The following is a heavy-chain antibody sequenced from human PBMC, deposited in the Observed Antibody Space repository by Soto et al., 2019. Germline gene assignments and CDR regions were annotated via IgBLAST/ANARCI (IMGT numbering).Heavy chain of an antibody. D-gene: IGHD4-4*01. V-gene: IGHV1-2*02. CDR3: ARDFRTYSHGVDV. CDR2: INPSSGGT. CDR1: GYPFTGPY. J-gene: IGHJ6*02. Sequence: ASVKVSCKASGYPFTGPYIYWVRQAPGQGLEWMGWINPSSGGTEFAEKFQGRVTVIRDTSIRTVFLELNSLTSDDTGVYFCARDFRTYSHGVDVWGQGTAVTVSS.